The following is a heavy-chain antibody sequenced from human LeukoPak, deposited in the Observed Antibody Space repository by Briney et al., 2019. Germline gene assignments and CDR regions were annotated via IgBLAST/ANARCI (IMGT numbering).Heavy chain of an antibody. CDR3: ARHVYGSGSYYFDY. CDR2: SYSGGST. CDR1: GGSISSGSYF. J-gene: IGHJ4*02. Sequence: PSETLSLTCTVSGGSISSGSYFWGRIRQSPGKGLEWIGSSYSGGSTYYQNPSLKSRVTISVDTSKNQFLLNVSSVTAADTAVYYCARHVYGSGSYYFDYWGQGTLVTVSS. D-gene: IGHD3-10*01. V-gene: IGHV4-39*01.